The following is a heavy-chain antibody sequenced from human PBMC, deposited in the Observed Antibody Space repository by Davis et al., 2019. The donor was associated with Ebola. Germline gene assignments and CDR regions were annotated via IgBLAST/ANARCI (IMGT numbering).Heavy chain of an antibody. J-gene: IGHJ3*02. CDR1: GYTFTSHW. Sequence: PGGSLRLSCKGLGYTFTSHWIGWVRQVPGPAPQWMGIIYPPDSRTTYSPTFQGQVTISADKSINIAYLYWSSLKASDTAIYYCVRPRYSTRWPDAFQTWGQGTMVTVSS. D-gene: IGHD2-8*01. CDR2: IYPPDSRT. CDR3: VRPRYSTRWPDAFQT. V-gene: IGHV5-51*01.